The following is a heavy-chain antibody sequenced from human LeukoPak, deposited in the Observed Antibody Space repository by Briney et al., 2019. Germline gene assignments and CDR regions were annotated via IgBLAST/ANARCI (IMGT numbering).Heavy chain of an antibody. D-gene: IGHD5-18*01. Sequence: GGSLRLPCAASGFTFSSYAMSWVRQAPGNGLEWVSAISGSGGSTYYADSVKGRFTISRDNSKNTLYLQMNSLRAEDTAVYYCAKDYSYGTMGYFDYWGQGTLVTVSS. CDR1: GFTFSSYA. CDR2: ISGSGGST. J-gene: IGHJ4*02. CDR3: AKDYSYGTMGYFDY. V-gene: IGHV3-23*01.